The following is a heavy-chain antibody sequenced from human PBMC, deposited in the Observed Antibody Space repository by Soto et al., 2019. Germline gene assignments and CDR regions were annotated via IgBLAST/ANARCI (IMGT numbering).Heavy chain of an antibody. V-gene: IGHV3-30-3*01. Sequence: GGSLRLSCAASGFTFSSYAMHWVRQAPGKGLEWVAVISYDGSNKYYADSVKGRFTISRDNSKNTLYLQMNSLRAEDTAVYYCARGLVRGKPYYYYGMDVWGQGTTVTVSS. D-gene: IGHD3-10*01. CDR1: GFTFSSYA. J-gene: IGHJ6*02. CDR3: ARGLVRGKPYYYYGMDV. CDR2: ISYDGSNK.